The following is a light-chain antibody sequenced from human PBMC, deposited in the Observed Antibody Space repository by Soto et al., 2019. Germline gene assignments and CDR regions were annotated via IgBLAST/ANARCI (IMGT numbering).Light chain of an antibody. J-gene: IGLJ2*01. CDR1: SSNIGAGYD. CDR2: GNT. V-gene: IGLV1-40*01. CDR3: LSFDSSLSVV. Sequence: QSVLTQPPSVSGAPGQRVTISCTGSSSNIGAGYDVHWYQQLPGRAPKLLIYGNTNRPSGVPDRFSGSKSGTSASLAITGLQAADEADYYCLSFDSSLSVVFGGGTQLTVL.